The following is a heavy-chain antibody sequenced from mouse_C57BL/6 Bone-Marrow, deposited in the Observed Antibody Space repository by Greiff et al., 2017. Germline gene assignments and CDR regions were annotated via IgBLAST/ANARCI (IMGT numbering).Heavy chain of an antibody. CDR3: ARPSYGNYYAMDY. Sequence: EVKVVESGGGLVKPGGSLKLSCAASGFTFSDYGMHWVRQAPEKGLEWVAYISSGSSTIYYADTVKGRFTISRDNAKNTLFLQMTSLRSEDTAMYYCARPSYGNYYAMDYWGQGTSVTVSS. CDR2: ISSGSSTI. V-gene: IGHV5-17*01. D-gene: IGHD2-10*01. J-gene: IGHJ4*01. CDR1: GFTFSDYG.